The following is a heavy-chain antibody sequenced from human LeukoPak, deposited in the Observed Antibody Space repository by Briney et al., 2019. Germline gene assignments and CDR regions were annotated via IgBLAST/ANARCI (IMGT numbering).Heavy chain of an antibody. CDR3: ARHSMYYYDSSGYYFDY. D-gene: IGHD3-22*01. V-gene: IGHV4-59*08. CDR1: GGSISGYY. Sequence: PSETLSLTCTVSGGSISGYYWIWIRQPPGKGLELVGYIYYRGNTNYNPSLKSRVTISVDTSKNQFSLKLRSVTAADTAVYYCARHSMYYYDSSGYYFDYWGQGTLVTVSS. CDR2: IYYRGNT. J-gene: IGHJ4*02.